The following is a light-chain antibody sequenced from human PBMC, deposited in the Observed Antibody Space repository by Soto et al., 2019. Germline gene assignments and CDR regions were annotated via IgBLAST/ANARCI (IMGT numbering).Light chain of an antibody. CDR2: GAS. V-gene: IGKV3-20*01. CDR3: LQYGSSPPAYT. CDR1: QSVSGSY. Sequence: ESVLTQSPGTLSLSPGDRATLSCRASQSVSGSYLAWYQQKPGQAPRLLIYGASSRATGIPDRFSGSGSGTDSTLTINRLEPEDFAVYYCLQYGSSPPAYTFGQGTKLEIK. J-gene: IGKJ2*01.